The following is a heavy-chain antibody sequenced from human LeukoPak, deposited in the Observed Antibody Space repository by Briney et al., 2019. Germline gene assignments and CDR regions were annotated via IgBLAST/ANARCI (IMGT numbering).Heavy chain of an antibody. J-gene: IGHJ4*02. CDR1: GFTFSSYG. CDR3: ARARTSAYGDY. D-gene: IGHD4-17*01. V-gene: IGHV3-23*01. Sequence: GGSLRLSCAASGFTFSSYGMSWVRQAPGKGLEWVSAISGSGGSTYYADSVKGRFTISRDNSKNTLYLQMNSLRAEDTAVYYCARARTSAYGDYWGQGTLVTVSS. CDR2: ISGSGGST.